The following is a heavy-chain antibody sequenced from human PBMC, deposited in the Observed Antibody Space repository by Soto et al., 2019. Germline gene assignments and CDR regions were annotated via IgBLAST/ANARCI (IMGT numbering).Heavy chain of an antibody. CDR2: IYHSGST. Sequence: QVQLQESGPGLVKPSGTLSLTCAVSGGSISSSNWWSWVRQPPGKGLEWIGEIYHSGSTNYNPSRKSRVTIAVDKSKNQSSLKLSSVTAADTAVYYWAREGDYSSVFIIGFDYWGQGTLVTVSS. V-gene: IGHV4-4*02. J-gene: IGHJ4*02. CDR1: GGSISSSNW. D-gene: IGHD6-19*01. CDR3: AREGDYSSVFIIGFDY.